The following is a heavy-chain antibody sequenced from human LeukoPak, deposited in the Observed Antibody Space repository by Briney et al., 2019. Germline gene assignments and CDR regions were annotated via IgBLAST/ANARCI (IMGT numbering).Heavy chain of an antibody. D-gene: IGHD1-26*01. V-gene: IGHV1-2*06. CDR1: GYTFIDYE. CDR3: ARDRMGSYEW. CDR2: VNPKNGGT. J-gene: IGHJ4*02. Sequence: ASVKVSCKASGYTFIDYELDWVRQAPGQGFELMGRVNPKNGGTNHAQKFQGRVTMTRDTSISTVYMELSGLTSDDTAVCYCARDRMGSYEWWGQGTLVTVSS.